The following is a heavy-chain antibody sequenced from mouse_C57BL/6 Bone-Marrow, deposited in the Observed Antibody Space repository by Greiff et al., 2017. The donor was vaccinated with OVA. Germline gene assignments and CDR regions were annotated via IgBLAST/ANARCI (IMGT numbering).Heavy chain of an antibody. J-gene: IGHJ3*01. CDR2: IDPSDSYP. CDR3: ARSITTRAY. Sequence: VQLQQPGAELVRPGTSVKLSCKASGYTFTSSWMHWVKQRPGQGLEWIGVIDPSDSYPNYNQKFKGKATLTVDTSSSTAYMQLSSLTSEDSAVYYGARSITTRAYWGQGTLVTVSA. D-gene: IGHD1-1*01. CDR1: GYTFTSSW. V-gene: IGHV1-59*01.